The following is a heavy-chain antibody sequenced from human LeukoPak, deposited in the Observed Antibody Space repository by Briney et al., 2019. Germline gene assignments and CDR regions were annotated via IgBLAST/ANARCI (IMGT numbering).Heavy chain of an antibody. CDR2: ISAYNGNT. Sequence: ASVKVSCKASGYTFTSYGISWVRQAPGQGLEWMGWISAYNGNTNYAQKLQGRVTMTTDTSTSTAYMELRSLRSDDTAVYYCAREGGYDYVWGSYRYHDYWGQGTLVTVSS. CDR3: AREGGYDYVWGSYRYHDY. D-gene: IGHD3-16*02. J-gene: IGHJ4*02. CDR1: GYTFTSYG. V-gene: IGHV1-18*01.